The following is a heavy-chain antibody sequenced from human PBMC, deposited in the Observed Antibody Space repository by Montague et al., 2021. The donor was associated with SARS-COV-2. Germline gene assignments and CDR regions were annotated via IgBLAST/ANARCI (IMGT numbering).Heavy chain of an antibody. CDR3: ASGTKRVFTYDYDSSGYASDY. D-gene: IGHD3-22*01. V-gene: IGHV4-34*01. CDR1: GGSFSGYY. CDR2: INHSGST. Sequence: SETLSLTCAVYGGSFSGYYWSWICQPPGKELEWIGEINHSGSTKYNPSLKSRVTISVDTSKNQFSLKLSSVTAADTAVYYCASGTKRVFTYDYDSSGYASDYWGQGTLVTVSS. J-gene: IGHJ4*02.